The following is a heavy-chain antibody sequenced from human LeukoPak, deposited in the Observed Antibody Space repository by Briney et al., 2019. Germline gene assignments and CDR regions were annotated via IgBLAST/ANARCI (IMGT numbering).Heavy chain of an antibody. CDR3: ARGRLGDY. V-gene: IGHV3-7*01. J-gene: IGHJ4*02. CDR1: GFTFSDYW. Sequence: GGSLRLSCAASGFTFSDYWMSWVRQVPGKGLEWVANIKQDGSEKYYVDSVKGRFTISRDNAKNSLYLQINSLRAEDTAVYYCARGRLGDYWGQGTLVTVSS. CDR2: IKQDGSEK.